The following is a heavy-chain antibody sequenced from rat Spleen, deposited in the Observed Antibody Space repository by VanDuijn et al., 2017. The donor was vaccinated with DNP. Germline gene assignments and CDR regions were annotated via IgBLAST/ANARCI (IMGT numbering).Heavy chain of an antibody. D-gene: IGHD1-10*01. Sequence: EVQLVESGGGLVQPGRSLKLSCADSGFTFSNYGMHWISQAPTKGLEWVASISPSGGSTYYRDYVKGRFTISKDNAKSTLYLKMDSLRSEDTATYYCARGGNNYEGYYYAMDAWGQGTSVTVSS. CDR2: ISPSGGST. CDR1: GFTFSNYG. J-gene: IGHJ4*01. CDR3: ARGGNNYEGYYYAMDA. V-gene: IGHV5-19*01.